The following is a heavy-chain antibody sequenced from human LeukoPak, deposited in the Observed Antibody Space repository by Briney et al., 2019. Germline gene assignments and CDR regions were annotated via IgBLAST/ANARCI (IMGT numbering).Heavy chain of an antibody. V-gene: IGHV3-30*01. CDR3: ARGGIPTGPYYYFYYMDV. Sequence: GGSLRLSCAASGFTFSRNVMHWVRQAPGRGLEWVALISYDGNNKFYADSVKGRFTISRDNSRNTLYLQMNSLRGEDAAVYSCARGGIPTGPYYYFYYMDVWGKGTAVTVSS. D-gene: IGHD3-10*01. CDR2: ISYDGNNK. J-gene: IGHJ6*03. CDR1: GFTFSRNV.